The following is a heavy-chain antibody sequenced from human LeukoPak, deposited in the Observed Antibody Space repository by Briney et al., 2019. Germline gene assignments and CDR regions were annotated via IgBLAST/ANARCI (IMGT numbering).Heavy chain of an antibody. D-gene: IGHD2-21*02. CDR3: ARRCGGDCSDSIDI. J-gene: IGHJ3*02. Sequence: PSETLSLTCTVSGGSISSYYWSWIRRPPGKALEWIGYIYYSGSTNYNPSLKSRVTISVDMSKNQFSLKLSSVTAADTAVYYCARRCGGDCSDSIDIWGQGTMVTVSS. V-gene: IGHV4-59*08. CDR2: IYYSGST. CDR1: GGSISSYY.